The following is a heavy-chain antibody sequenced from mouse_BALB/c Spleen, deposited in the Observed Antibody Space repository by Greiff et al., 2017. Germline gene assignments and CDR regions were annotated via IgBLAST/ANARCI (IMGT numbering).Heavy chain of an antibody. D-gene: IGHD2-10*01. CDR1: GFSLSTSGMG. CDR2: IWWDDDK. CDR3: ARIPYYGNYVDFDY. Sequence: QVTLNVSGPGILQPSQTLSLTCSFSGFSLSTSGMGVGWIRQPSGKGLEWLAHIWWDDDKRYNPALKSRLTISKDTSSNQVFLKIASVDTADTATYYCARIPYYGNYVDFDYWGQGTTLTVSS. V-gene: IGHV8-8*01. J-gene: IGHJ2*01.